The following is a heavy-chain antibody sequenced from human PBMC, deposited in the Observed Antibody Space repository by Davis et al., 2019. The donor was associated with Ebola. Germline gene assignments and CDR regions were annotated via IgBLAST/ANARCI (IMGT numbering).Heavy chain of an antibody. J-gene: IGHJ4*02. D-gene: IGHD3-10*01. Sequence: ASVKVSCKASGYTFITYYIHWVRQAPGQGLEWMGIINPSGGSTTYAQKFQGRVTMTRDTSTSTVYMELSSLRSEDTAVYYCARERGLLLWFGELLYWGQGTLVTVSS. CDR1: GYTFITYY. CDR2: INPSGGST. V-gene: IGHV1-46*03. CDR3: ARERGLLLWFGELLY.